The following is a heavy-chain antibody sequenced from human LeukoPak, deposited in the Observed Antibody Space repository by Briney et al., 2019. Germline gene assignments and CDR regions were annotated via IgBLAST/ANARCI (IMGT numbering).Heavy chain of an antibody. CDR3: ARDPPDYGAPAYFDY. J-gene: IGHJ4*02. D-gene: IGHD4-17*01. CDR2: INPNSGGT. V-gene: IGHV1-2*02. Sequence: GASVKDSCKASGYTFTGYYMHWVRQAPGQGLEWMGWINPNSGGTNYAQKFQGRVTMTRDTSISTAYMELSRLRSDDTAVYYCARDPPDYGAPAYFDYWGQGTLVTVSS. CDR1: GYTFTGYY.